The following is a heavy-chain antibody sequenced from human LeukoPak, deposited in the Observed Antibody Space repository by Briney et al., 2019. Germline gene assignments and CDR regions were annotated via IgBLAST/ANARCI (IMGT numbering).Heavy chain of an antibody. CDR2: TYYRSKWYN. J-gene: IGHJ4*02. V-gene: IGHV6-1*01. CDR1: GDSVSSNSAA. D-gene: IGHD6-19*01. CDR3: ARDKSSGWYGGHYFDY. Sequence: SQTLSLTCAISGDSVSSNSAAWNWIRQSPSRGLEWLGRTYYRSKWYNDYAVSVKSRITINSDTSKNQFSLQLNSVTPEDTAVYYCARDKSSGWYGGHYFDYWGQGTLVTVSS.